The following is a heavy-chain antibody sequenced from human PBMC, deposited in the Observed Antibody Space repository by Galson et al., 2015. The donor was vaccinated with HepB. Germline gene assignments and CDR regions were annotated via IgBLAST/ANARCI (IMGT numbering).Heavy chain of an antibody. CDR1: GGSISSSSSYY. Sequence: ETLSLTCTVSGGSISSSSSYYWGWIRQPPGKGLEWIGSINYSGTTYYNPSLKSRVTVSVDTSKNQFSLKETSVTAADTAVYFCARHPGMEYWGRGTLVTVSS. J-gene: IGHJ4*02. V-gene: IGHV4-39*01. CDR2: INYSGTT. D-gene: IGHD3-3*01. CDR3: ARHPGMEY.